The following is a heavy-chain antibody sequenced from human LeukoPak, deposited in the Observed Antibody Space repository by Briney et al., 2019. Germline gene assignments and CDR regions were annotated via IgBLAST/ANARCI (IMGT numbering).Heavy chain of an antibody. J-gene: IGHJ5*02. CDR2: INHSGST. Sequence: SETLSLTCAVYGGSFSGYYWSWIRQPPGKGLESIGEINHSGSTNYNPSLKSRVTISVDTSKNQFSLKLSSVTAADTAVYYCAGRYCSSTSCYFWFDPWGQGTLVTVSS. V-gene: IGHV4-34*01. CDR3: AGRYCSSTSCYFWFDP. D-gene: IGHD2-2*01. CDR1: GGSFSGYY.